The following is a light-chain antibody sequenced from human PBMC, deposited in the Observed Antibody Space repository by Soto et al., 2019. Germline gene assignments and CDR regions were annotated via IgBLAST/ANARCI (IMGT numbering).Light chain of an antibody. V-gene: IGKV1-8*01. CDR1: QDINTY. CDR2: TAS. CDR3: QQYYSTPLS. J-gene: IGKJ4*01. Sequence: AIRMTQSPSSFSASTGDRVTITCRASQDINTYLVWYQQKPGKAPKPLIYTASSLESGVPSRFSGSGSGTDFTLTISSLQAEDVAVYYCQQYYSTPLSFGRGTKVDIK.